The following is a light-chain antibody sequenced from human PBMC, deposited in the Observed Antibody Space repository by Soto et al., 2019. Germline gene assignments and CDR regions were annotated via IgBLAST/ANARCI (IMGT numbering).Light chain of an antibody. V-gene: IGKV3-15*01. CDR1: QSVTTN. J-gene: IGKJ1*01. Sequence: EIVMTQSPATLSVSPGERATLSCTASQSVTTNLAWYQQKPGQAPRLLIYGASTRATGVPARFSGSGSGTEVTLTISRLQSEDFAVYYCQQYNNWPRTFGQGTKVEIK. CDR2: GAS. CDR3: QQYNNWPRT.